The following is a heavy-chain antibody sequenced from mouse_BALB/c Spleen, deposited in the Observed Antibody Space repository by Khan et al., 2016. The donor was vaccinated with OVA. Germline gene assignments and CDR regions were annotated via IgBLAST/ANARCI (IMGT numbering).Heavy chain of an antibody. CDR3: ARDYWFVY. J-gene: IGHJ3*01. Sequence: EVQRVESGGGLVKPGGSLKVSCAASGFTFSNYAMSWVRQTPEKRLEWVASICTGDTTYYPDSVKGRFTISRDNARNILYLQMSSLRSDDTAMYYCARDYWFVYWGQGTLVTVSA. V-gene: IGHV5-6-5*01. CDR1: GFTFSNYA. CDR2: ICTGDTT.